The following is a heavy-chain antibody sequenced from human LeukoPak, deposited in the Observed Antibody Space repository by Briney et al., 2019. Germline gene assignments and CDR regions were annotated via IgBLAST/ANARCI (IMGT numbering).Heavy chain of an antibody. CDR2: ITATVATT. CDR3: VKPNYYDSSGYY. D-gene: IGHD3-22*01. J-gene: IGHJ4*02. V-gene: IGHV3-23*01. CDR1: GFSFITYG. Sequence: GGSLRPSCAASGFSFITYGMSWVRQAPGKGLEWVSDITATVATTYYADSVRGRFTISRDNSKNTLYLEMNNLRADDTAVYYCVKPNYYDSSGYYWGQGTLVSVSS.